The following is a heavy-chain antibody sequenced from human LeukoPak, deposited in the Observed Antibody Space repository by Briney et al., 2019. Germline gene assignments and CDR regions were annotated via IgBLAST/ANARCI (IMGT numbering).Heavy chain of an antibody. V-gene: IGHV4-4*07. CDR1: GGSISRYY. CDR3: ARGDGGFDY. CDR2: IYAGGST. Sequence: SETLSLTCTASGGSISRYYWSWIRQPAGKGLEWIGRIYAGGSTTYNPSLKSRVAMSVDTSKNQVSLKLSSVTAADTAVYYCARGDGGFDYWGQGTLVTVSS. J-gene: IGHJ4*02. D-gene: IGHD3-10*01.